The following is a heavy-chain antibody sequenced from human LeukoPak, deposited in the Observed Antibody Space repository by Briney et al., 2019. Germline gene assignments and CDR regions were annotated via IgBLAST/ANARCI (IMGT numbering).Heavy chain of an antibody. J-gene: IGHJ3*02. CDR3: AKDGIAAAGPHDAFDI. Sequence: GGSLRLSCAASGFTFDDYAMHWVRQAPGKGLEWVSGISWNSGSIGYADSVKGRLTISRDNAKNSLYLQMNSLRAEDTALYYCAKDGIAAAGPHDAFDIWGQGTMVTVSS. D-gene: IGHD6-13*01. CDR1: GFTFDDYA. CDR2: ISWNSGSI. V-gene: IGHV3-9*01.